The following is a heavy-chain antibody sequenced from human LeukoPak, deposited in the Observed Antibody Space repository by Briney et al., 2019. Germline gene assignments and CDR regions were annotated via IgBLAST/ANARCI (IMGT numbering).Heavy chain of an antibody. CDR1: GFTFSSAG. CDR3: AKAKSMIRGALFDY. CDR2: IWYDGSNK. D-gene: IGHD3-10*01. V-gene: IGHV3-33*06. J-gene: IGHJ4*02. Sequence: PGGSLRLSCVASGFTFSSAGMHWVRQAPGKGLEWVADIWYDGSNKYYAESVKGRFTTSRDNSKNTLSLQMNSLGVEDTAVYYCAKAKSMIRGALFDYWGQGTLVTVSS.